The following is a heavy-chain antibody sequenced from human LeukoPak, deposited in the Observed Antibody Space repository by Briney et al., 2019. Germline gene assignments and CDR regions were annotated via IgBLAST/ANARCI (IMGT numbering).Heavy chain of an antibody. Sequence: SGTLSLTCTVSTGSISSSDWWSWVRQPPGKGLEWIGEISHSGSTNYNPSLKSRLTISVDKSKNQFSLKLSSMTAADTAVYYCARYDSSGYWADYWGQGTLVTVSS. CDR2: ISHSGST. CDR3: ARYDSSGYWADY. V-gene: IGHV4-4*02. D-gene: IGHD3-22*01. J-gene: IGHJ4*02. CDR1: TGSISSSDW.